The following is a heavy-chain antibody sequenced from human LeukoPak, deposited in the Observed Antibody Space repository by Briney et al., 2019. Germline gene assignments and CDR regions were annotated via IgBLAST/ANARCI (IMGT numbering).Heavy chain of an antibody. J-gene: IGHJ5*02. V-gene: IGHV4-59*12. CDR2: IYHSGST. Sequence: PSETLSLTCTVSGGSISSYYWSWIRQPPGKGLEWIGYIYHSGSTYYNPSLKSRVTISVDRSKNQFSLKLSSVTAADTAVYYCARAPGYYYGSGSYSWFDPWGQGTLVTVSS. CDR3: ARAPGYYYGSGSYSWFDP. CDR1: GGSISSYY. D-gene: IGHD3-10*01.